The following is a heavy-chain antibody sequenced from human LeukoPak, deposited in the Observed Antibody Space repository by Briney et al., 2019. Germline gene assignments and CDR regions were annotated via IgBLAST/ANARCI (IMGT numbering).Heavy chain of an antibody. V-gene: IGHV4-39*07. J-gene: IGHJ4*02. CDR2: SIYYSGSIYFSGSS. Sequence: PSETLSLTCTVSGGSLSSGSYYWGWIRQPPGKGPEWIGSIYYSGSIYFSGSSDYNPSLKSRVTISGDTSKNHFSLRLSSVTAADTAVYYCARDFDYWGQGTLVTVSS. CDR3: ARDFDY. CDR1: GGSLSSGSYY.